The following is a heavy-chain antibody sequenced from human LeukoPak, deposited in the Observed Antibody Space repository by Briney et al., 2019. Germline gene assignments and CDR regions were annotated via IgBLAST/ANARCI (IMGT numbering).Heavy chain of an antibody. CDR2: ISWNSNTI. D-gene: IGHD1-26*01. Sequence: PGGSLRLSRAASGFIFDDYAMHWVREAPGKGLEWVSGISWNSNTIGYADSVKGRFTISRDNAKNSLYLQMNSLRPEDTALYYCAKDAGGYYYYYMGVWGKGTTVTISS. CDR3: AKDAGGYYYYYMGV. V-gene: IGHV3-9*01. J-gene: IGHJ6*03. CDR1: GFIFDDYA.